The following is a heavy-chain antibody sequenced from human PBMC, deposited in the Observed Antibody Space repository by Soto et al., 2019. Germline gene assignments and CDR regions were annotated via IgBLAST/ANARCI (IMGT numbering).Heavy chain of an antibody. CDR1: VYTFPGSG. CDR2: ISAYNGET. J-gene: IGHJ4*02. CDR3: ARDSGSYMYVSD. Sequence: VRWGRLGLEVRRPGPPGRVSSRVSVYTFPGSGFSGVRRAPGQGLEWMAWISAYNGETHYAQKFQGRVTMTTDTSTSTSYMELRSLRSDDTAVYYCARDSGSYMYVSDWGQGTLVTVSS. D-gene: IGHD1-26*01. V-gene: IGHV1-18*01.